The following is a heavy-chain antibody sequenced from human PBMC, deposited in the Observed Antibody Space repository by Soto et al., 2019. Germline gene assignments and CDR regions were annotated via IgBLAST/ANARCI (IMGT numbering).Heavy chain of an antibody. V-gene: IGHV1-8*01. CDR2: MNPNSGNT. CDR1: GYTFTSYD. CDR3: ARAISDFWSGYNYYYYMDV. J-gene: IGHJ6*03. D-gene: IGHD3-3*01. Sequence: ASVKVSCKASGYTFTSYDINWVRQATGQGLEWMGWMNPNSGNTGYAQKFQGRVTMTRNTSISTAYMELSSLRSDDTAVYYCARAISDFWSGYNYYYYMDVWGKGTTVTVSS.